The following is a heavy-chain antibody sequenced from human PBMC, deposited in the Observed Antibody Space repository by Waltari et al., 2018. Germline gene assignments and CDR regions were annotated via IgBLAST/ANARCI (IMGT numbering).Heavy chain of an antibody. Sequence: QVQLQESGPGLVTPSGTLSLTCGVSGGSTSSSGHWWSWFRQPPGKGLEWIGEIYRGGTTHYNPSLQSRVLISIDQSKNQFSLDLTSVTAADTAIYYCGKTAIPFTSVDLWGQGTLVTVSS. CDR1: GGSTSSSGHW. CDR3: GKTAIPFTSVDL. J-gene: IGHJ4*02. CDR2: IYRGGTT. D-gene: IGHD3-10*01. V-gene: IGHV4-4*02.